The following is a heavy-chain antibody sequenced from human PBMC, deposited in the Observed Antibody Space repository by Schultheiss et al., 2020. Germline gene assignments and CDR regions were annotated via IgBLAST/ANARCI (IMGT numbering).Heavy chain of an antibody. CDR1: GGTFSSYT. CDR2: INPNSGGT. Sequence: ASVKVSCKASGGTFSSYTISWVRQAPGQGLEWMGRINPNSGGTNYAQKFQGRVTMTRDTSISTAYMELSRLRSDDTAVYYCARAEDLYCSSTSCYWGGFDYWGQGTLVTVSS. CDR3: ARAEDLYCSSTSCYWGGFDY. J-gene: IGHJ4*02. V-gene: IGHV1-2*06. D-gene: IGHD2-2*01.